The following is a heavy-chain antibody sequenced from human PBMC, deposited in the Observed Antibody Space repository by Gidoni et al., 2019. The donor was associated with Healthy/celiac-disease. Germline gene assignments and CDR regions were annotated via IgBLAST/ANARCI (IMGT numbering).Heavy chain of an antibody. CDR3: ARGYMDV. CDR2: IDPSSGST. V-gene: IGHV1-46*01. CDR1: GYTFASFY. J-gene: IGHJ6*03. Sequence: QVQLVQSGAEVTKPGASVKASCKTSGYTFASFYLHWVRQAPGQGLEWMGIIDPSSGSTTYAQKFQGRVTMTRDTSTSTVYMELSSLRSEDTAVYYCARGYMDVWGKGPRSPSP.